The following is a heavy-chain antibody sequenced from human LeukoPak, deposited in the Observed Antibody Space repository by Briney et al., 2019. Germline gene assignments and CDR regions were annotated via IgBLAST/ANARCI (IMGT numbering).Heavy chain of an antibody. J-gene: IGHJ4*02. CDR2: INHSGST. V-gene: IGHV4-34*01. CDR1: GFTFSSYA. D-gene: IGHD3-22*01. Sequence: GSLRLSCAASGFTFSSYAVSWIRQPPGKGLEWIGEINHSGSTNYNPSLKSRVTISVDTSKNQFSLKLSSVTAADTAVYYCARAWYYYDSSGYYPFDYWGQGTLVTVSS. CDR3: ARAWYYYDSSGYYPFDY.